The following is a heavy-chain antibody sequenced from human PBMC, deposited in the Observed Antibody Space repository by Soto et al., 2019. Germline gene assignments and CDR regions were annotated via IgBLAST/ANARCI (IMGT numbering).Heavy chain of an antibody. CDR1: GGSVNSDSYY. J-gene: IGHJ6*02. CDR2: LYYSGST. Sequence: QVQLQESGPGLVKPSETLSLTCTVSGGSVNSDSYYWSWIRQPPGKRLEWIGSLYYSGSTNYNPPLKSRVTISVDTSKNQFSLRLSSVTAADTAVYFCARESRAFSSSGGLNVWGQGTTVTVSS. V-gene: IGHV4-61*01. D-gene: IGHD3-10*01. CDR3: ARESRAFSSSGGLNV.